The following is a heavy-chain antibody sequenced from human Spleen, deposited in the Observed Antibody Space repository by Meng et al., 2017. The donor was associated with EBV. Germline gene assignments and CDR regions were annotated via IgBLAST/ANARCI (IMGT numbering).Heavy chain of an antibody. Sequence: QVQLQQWGPGLLKPSETLSLTWSVDGGSFSGYYWSWIRQSPGKGLQWIGEINHSGNTIYNPSLKSRVTISVDTSKLQFSLNLTSVTAADTAVYYCARGSGDYLKLDCFDPWGQGTLVTVSS. CDR1: GGSFSGYY. CDR3: ARGSGDYLKLDCFDP. CDR2: INHSGNT. D-gene: IGHD4-17*01. J-gene: IGHJ5*02. V-gene: IGHV4-34*01.